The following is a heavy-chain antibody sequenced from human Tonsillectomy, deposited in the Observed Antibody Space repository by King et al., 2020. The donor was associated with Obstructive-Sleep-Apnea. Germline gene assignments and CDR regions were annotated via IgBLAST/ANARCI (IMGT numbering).Heavy chain of an antibody. D-gene: IGHD6-13*01. Sequence: QLVQSGAEVKKPGASFKISGKASGYTFSSYYMHWVLQAPGQGLEWMVIINPRGDTTNYAQKFHGRVTMTRDTSTSTVYIELSSLRSDDTAVYYCARDTGSSWGGGFDYWGQGTLVTVSS. CDR2: INPRGDTT. CDR3: ARDTGSSWGGGFDY. V-gene: IGHV1-46*01. CDR1: GYTFSSYY. J-gene: IGHJ4*02.